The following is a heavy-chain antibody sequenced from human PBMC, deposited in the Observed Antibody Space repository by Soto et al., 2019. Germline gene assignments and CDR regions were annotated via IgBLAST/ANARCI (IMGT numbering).Heavy chain of an antibody. CDR3: TTGGSSGEFDY. V-gene: IGHV3-15*07. Sequence: GGSLRLSCAASGFTFNNAWMNWVRQTPGKGLEWLGRIQSKIDGGTTDYAAPVKGRFTISRDDSENTLYLLMDSLKTEDTAIYYCTTGGSSGEFDYWGQGTLVTVSS. D-gene: IGHD3-16*01. CDR2: IQSKIDGGTT. CDR1: GFTFNNAW. J-gene: IGHJ4*02.